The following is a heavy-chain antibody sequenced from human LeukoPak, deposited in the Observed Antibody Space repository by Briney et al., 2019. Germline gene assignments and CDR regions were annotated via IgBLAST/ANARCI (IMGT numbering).Heavy chain of an antibody. CDR2: ITGSGAGT. J-gene: IGHJ4*02. Sequence: GGSLRLSCAASNFAFSTYAMTWVRQAPGKGLEWVSSITGSGAGTSYADSVKGRFTISRDNSKNTLYLQMNSLRAEDTAVYYCAKDWYYYDSSGYYSGYWGQGTLVTVSS. CDR1: NFAFSTYA. CDR3: AKDWYYYDSSGYYSGY. D-gene: IGHD3-22*01. V-gene: IGHV3-23*01.